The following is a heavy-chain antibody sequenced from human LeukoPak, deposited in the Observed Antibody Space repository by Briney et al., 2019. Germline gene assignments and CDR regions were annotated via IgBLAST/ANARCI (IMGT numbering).Heavy chain of an antibody. Sequence: PSETLSLTCTVSGGSISSSSYCWGWIRQPPGKGLEWIGSIYYSGSTYYNPSLKSRVTISVDTSKNQFSLKLSSVTAADTAVYYCARYGPIVGASPLDYWGQGTLVTVSS. CDR1: GGSISSSSYC. CDR2: IYYSGST. J-gene: IGHJ4*02. CDR3: ARYGPIVGASPLDY. D-gene: IGHD1-26*01. V-gene: IGHV4-39*01.